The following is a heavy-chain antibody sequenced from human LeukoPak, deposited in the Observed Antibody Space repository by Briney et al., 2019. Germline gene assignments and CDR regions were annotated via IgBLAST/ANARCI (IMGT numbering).Heavy chain of an antibody. Sequence: ASVKVSCKASGYTFTGYYMHWVRQAPGQGPEWMGWINPNSGGTNYAQKFQGRVTMTRDTSISTAYMELSRLRSDDTAVYYCARSRFYGSGNFDPWGQGTLVTVSS. J-gene: IGHJ5*02. D-gene: IGHD3-10*01. V-gene: IGHV1-2*02. CDR2: INPNSGGT. CDR1: GYTFTGYY. CDR3: ARSRFYGSGNFDP.